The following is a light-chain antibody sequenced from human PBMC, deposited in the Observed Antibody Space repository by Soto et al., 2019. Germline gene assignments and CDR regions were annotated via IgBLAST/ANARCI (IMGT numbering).Light chain of an antibody. V-gene: IGKV3-20*01. CDR3: QQYGSSSWT. CDR2: GAS. Sequence: EIVLTQSPGTLSLSPGERATLSCRASQSVSSSYLAWYQQKPGQAPRLLIYGASSRATGIPDRFSRSGSGTDFPLTISRLEPEEFAVYYCQQYGSSSWTFGQGTKVEIK. J-gene: IGKJ1*01. CDR1: QSVSSSY.